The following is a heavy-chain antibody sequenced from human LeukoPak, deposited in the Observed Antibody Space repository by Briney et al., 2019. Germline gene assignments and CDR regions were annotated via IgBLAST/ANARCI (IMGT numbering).Heavy chain of an antibody. J-gene: IGHJ4*02. D-gene: IGHD6-13*01. Sequence: SETLSLTCAVYGGSFSGYYWSWIRQPPGKGLEWIGEINRSGSTNYNPSLKSRVTISVDTSKNQFSLKLSSVTAADTAVYYCAIGVIGSAAGTQDDYWGQGTLVTVSS. CDR1: GGSFSGYY. V-gene: IGHV4-34*01. CDR3: AIGVIGSAAGTQDDY. CDR2: INRSGST.